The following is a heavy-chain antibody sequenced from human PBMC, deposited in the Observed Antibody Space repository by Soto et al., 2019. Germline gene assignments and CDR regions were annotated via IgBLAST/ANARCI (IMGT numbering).Heavy chain of an antibody. CDR2: ISAYNCNT. V-gene: IGHV1-18*01. CDR1: GYTFTSYG. J-gene: IGHJ4*02. Sequence: QVQLVQSGAEVKKPGASVKVSCKASGYTFTSYGISWVRQAPGQGREWMGWISAYNCNTNYAQKIQGRVTITTDTSTSTAYMELRSLRSDDTAVYYCARGEAVCTNGECLFDYWGQGTLVXXSS. D-gene: IGHD2-8*01. CDR3: ARGEAVCTNGECLFDY.